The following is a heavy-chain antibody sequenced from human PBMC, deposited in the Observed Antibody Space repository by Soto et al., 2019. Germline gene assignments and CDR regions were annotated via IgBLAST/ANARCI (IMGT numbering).Heavy chain of an antibody. CDR3: ARNLAYGGGYTFDY. CDR2: SREKADSYTT. CDR1: AFTFSDHF. D-gene: IGHD2-21*01. Sequence: EVQLVESGGGLVQPGGSLRLSCEVSAFTFSDHFIDWVRQAPGKGLEWVGRSREKADSYTTEYAASVKGRITISRDDSRKSLYLQMNSLKTEATAVYYCARNLAYGGGYTFDYWGQGTLVTVSS. V-gene: IGHV3-72*01. J-gene: IGHJ4*02.